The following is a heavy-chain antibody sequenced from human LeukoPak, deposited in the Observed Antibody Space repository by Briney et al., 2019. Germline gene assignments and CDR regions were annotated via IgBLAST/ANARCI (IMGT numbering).Heavy chain of an antibody. D-gene: IGHD6-6*01. V-gene: IGHV4-4*09. J-gene: IGHJ5*02. CDR1: GGSISSYY. CDR3: ARSYSSSSFWFDP. Sequence: SETLSLTCTVSGGSISSYYWSWIRQPPGKGLEWIGYIYTSGSTNYNPSLKSRVTISVDTSKNQFSLKLISVTAADTAVYYCARSYSSSSFWFDPWGQGTLVTVSS. CDR2: IYTSGST.